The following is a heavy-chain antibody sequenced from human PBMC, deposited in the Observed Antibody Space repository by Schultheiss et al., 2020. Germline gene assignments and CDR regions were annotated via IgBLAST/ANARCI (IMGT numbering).Heavy chain of an antibody. CDR1: GGSISSGGYS. D-gene: IGHD2-15*01. CDR2: IYYSVST. CDR3: ARASRLPGAFDI. J-gene: IGHJ3*02. Sequence: SETLSLTCAVSGGSISSGGYSWSWIRQPPGKGLEWIGYIYYSVSTNYNPSLKSRVTISVDTSKNQFSLKLSSVTAADTAVYYCARASRLPGAFDIWGQGTMVTVSS. V-gene: IGHV4-61*08.